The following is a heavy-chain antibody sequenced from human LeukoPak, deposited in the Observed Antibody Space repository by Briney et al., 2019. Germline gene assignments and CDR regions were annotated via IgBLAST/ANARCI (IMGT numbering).Heavy chain of an antibody. J-gene: IGHJ1*01. CDR3: VRDLMGSGSTTAYLHH. V-gene: IGHV3-21*01. CDR1: GFTFSDYS. D-gene: IGHD1-1*01. Sequence: GALRLSCAASGFTFSDYSMNWVRQAPGKGLEWVSSISRSSRHVYYAGSVKGRFTISRDNAKNSLYLQMNSLRAEDTAVYFCVRDLMGSGSTTAYLHHWGQGTLVTVSS. CDR2: ISRSSRHV.